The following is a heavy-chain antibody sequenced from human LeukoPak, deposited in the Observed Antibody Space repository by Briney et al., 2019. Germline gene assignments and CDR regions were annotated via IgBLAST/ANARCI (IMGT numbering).Heavy chain of an antibody. CDR3: ARDFGRPTTFDY. Sequence: GGSLRLSCAASGFTFSSHWMSWVRQTPGKGLERVATIKQDGGEKYYVGSVNGRFTISRDNAKNSLYLQMNSLRAEDTGMYYCARDFGRPTTFDYWGQGTLVTVSS. V-gene: IGHV3-7*03. CDR2: IKQDGGEK. D-gene: IGHD3-3*01. J-gene: IGHJ4*02. CDR1: GFTFSSHW.